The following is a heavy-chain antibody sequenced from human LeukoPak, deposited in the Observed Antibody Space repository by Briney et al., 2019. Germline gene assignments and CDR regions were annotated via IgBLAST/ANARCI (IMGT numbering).Heavy chain of an antibody. CDR2: IYYSGST. CDR3: ARVLGGYYYYGMDV. J-gene: IGHJ6*02. D-gene: IGHD4-23*01. V-gene: IGHV4-59*01. CDR1: GGSISSYY. Sequence: SETLSLTCTVSGGSISSYYWSWIRQPPGKGLVWIGYIYYSGSTNYNPSLKSRVTISVDTSKNQFSLKLSSVTAADTAVYYCARVLGGYYYYGMDVWGQGTTVTVSS.